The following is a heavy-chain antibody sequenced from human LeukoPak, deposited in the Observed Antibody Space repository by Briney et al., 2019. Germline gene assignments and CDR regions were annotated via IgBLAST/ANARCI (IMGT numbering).Heavy chain of an antibody. V-gene: IGHV1-69*04. J-gene: IGHJ3*02. D-gene: IGHD5-18*01. CDR2: IIPILGIT. CDR3: ARDLSSGYSYGYFEI. Sequence: SVKVSCKASGGTFSSYAISWVRQAPGQGLEWMGRIIPILGITNYAQKFQGRVTITADKSTSTAYMELSSLRSEDTAVYYCARDLSSGYSYGYFEIWGQGTMVTVSS. CDR1: GGTFSSYA.